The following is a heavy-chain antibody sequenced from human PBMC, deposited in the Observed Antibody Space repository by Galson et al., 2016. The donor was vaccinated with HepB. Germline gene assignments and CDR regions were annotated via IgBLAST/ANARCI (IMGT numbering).Heavy chain of an antibody. V-gene: IGHV1-18*01. CDR1: GYIFTSYG. D-gene: IGHD1-14*01. J-gene: IGHJ5*02. CDR2: ISGYDGET. Sequence: SVKVSCKASGYIFTSYGLSWVRQAPGQGLEWMGWISGYDGETNYARKFRGRLTLTTDTSTNTAYMELRSLRSDDTAVYYCVRDIECCDGIGCCEDCFDPWGQGTLVTVSS. CDR3: VRDIECCDGIGCCEDCFDP.